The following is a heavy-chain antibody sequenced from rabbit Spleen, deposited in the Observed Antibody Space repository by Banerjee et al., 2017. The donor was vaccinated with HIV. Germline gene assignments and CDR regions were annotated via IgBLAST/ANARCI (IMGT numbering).Heavy chain of an antibody. CDR2: IDPVFGIA. J-gene: IGHJ3*01. CDR1: GFDFSNYG. CDR3: VRDQAHMLDL. D-gene: IGHD1-1*01. V-gene: IGHV1S47*01. Sequence: QEQLVESGGGLVQPGGSLKLSCKASGFDFSNYGVSWVRQAPGEGLEWIGYIDPVFGIAYYATWVSGRFSISRENTQNTVYLQLNSLTAADTATYFCVRDQAHMLDLWGQGTLVTVS.